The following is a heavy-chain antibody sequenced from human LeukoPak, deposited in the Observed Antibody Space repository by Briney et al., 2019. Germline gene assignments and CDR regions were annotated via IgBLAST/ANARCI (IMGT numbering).Heavy chain of an antibody. J-gene: IGHJ4*02. V-gene: IGHV1-18*01. Sequence: RASVKVSCKASGYTFTSYGISWVRHAPGQGPEWMGWISAYNGNTNYAQKLQGRVTMTTDTSTSTAYMELRSLRSDDTAVYYCAARGHYYDSSLDYWDQGTLVTVSS. CDR2: ISAYNGNT. D-gene: IGHD3-22*01. CDR3: AARGHYYDSSLDY. CDR1: GYTFTSYG.